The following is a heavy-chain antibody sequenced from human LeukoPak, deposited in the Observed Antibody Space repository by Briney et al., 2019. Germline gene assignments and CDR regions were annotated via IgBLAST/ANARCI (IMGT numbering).Heavy chain of an antibody. CDR1: GFTFSNAW. D-gene: IGHD3-10*01. CDR3: TTGESHYGSGSYYNNGY. Sequence: PGGSLRLSCAASGFTFSNAWTNWVRQAPGKGLEWVGRIKSKTDGGTTDYAAPVKGRFTISRDDSKNTLYLQMNSLKTEDTAVYYCTTGESHYGSGSYYNNGYWGQGTLVTVSS. CDR2: IKSKTDGGTT. J-gene: IGHJ4*02. V-gene: IGHV3-15*07.